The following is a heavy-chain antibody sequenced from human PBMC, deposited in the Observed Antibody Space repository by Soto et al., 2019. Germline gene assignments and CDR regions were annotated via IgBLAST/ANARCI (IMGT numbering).Heavy chain of an antibody. CDR2: ISSSSSYT. CDR1: GFTFSDYY. D-gene: IGHD6-13*01. CDR3: ARDLPGYSSSWYPGFEP. J-gene: IGHJ5*02. Sequence: GGSLRLSCAASGFTFSDYYMSWIRQAPGKGLEWVSYISSSSSYTNYADSVKGRFTISRDNAKNSLYLQMNSLRAEDTAVYYCARDLPGYSSSWYPGFEPWGQGTLVTVSS. V-gene: IGHV3-11*06.